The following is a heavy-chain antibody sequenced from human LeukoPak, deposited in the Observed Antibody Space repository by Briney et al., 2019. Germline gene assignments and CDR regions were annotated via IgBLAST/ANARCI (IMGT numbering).Heavy chain of an antibody. J-gene: IGHJ3*02. V-gene: IGHV4-34*01. D-gene: IGHD1-26*01. Sequence: SETLSLTCAVYGGSFSGYYWSWIRQPPGRGLEGIGEFNHSGSTHYNPSLKSRVTISVDTSKNQFSLKLSSVTAADTAVYYCARGRPRVGQAFDIWGQGTMVTVSS. CDR1: GGSFSGYY. CDR2: FNHSGST. CDR3: ARGRPRVGQAFDI.